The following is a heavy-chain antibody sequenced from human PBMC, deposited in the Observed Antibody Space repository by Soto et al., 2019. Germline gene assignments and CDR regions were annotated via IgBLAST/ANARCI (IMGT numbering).Heavy chain of an antibody. Sequence: QVQLQESGPGLVKPSETLSLTCTVSSDSIAGENWWSWVRQPPGMGLEWIGEIFHTGGTNYNPSLQGRVALEGDKSKNQCSLELISATAADPAVYYCARVFSSGRGWMYYFDFWGQGTLVSVSS. CDR1: SDSIAGENW. V-gene: IGHV4-4*02. CDR3: ARVFSSGRGWMYYFDF. J-gene: IGHJ4*02. CDR2: IFHTGGT. D-gene: IGHD2-2*03.